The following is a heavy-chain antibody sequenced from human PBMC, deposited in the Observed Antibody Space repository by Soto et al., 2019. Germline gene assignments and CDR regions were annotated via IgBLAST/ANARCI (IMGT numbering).Heavy chain of an antibody. CDR1: GFTFSSYA. CDR3: VKVTVAAAYVETSPFDF. D-gene: IGHD2-15*01. CDR2: IDGSGGDT. V-gene: IGHV3-23*01. Sequence: EVQLLESGGGLVQPGGSLSLSCAASGFTFSSYAMGWVRQAPGTGLDWVSVIDGSGGDTSFADSVKGRFTISRDNSKSTLYLHMNSLSAEDTARYYCVKVTVAAAYVETSPFDFWGQGTLVTVSA. J-gene: IGHJ4*02.